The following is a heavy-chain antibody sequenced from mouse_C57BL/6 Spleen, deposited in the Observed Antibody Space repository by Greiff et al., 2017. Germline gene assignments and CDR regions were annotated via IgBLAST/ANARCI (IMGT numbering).Heavy chain of an antibody. Sequence: QVQLQQSGPELVKPGASVKISCKASGYAFSSSWMNWVKQRPGKGLEWIGRIYPGDGDTNYNGKFKGKATLTADKSSSTAYMQLSSLTSEDSAVYFCAGGGISFDYWGQGTTLTVSS. CDR3: AGGGISFDY. J-gene: IGHJ2*01. CDR2: IYPGDGDT. CDR1: GYAFSSSW. V-gene: IGHV1-82*01. D-gene: IGHD1-1*02.